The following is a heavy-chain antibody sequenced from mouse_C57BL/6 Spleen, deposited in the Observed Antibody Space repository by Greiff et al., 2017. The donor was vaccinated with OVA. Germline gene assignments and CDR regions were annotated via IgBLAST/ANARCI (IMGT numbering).Heavy chain of an antibody. CDR3: ARGIYYEYDEAMDY. CDR2: SRNKANDYKT. Sequence: EVTLMESGGGLVQSGRSLRLSCATSGFTFSDFYMEWVRQAPGKGLEWIAASRNKANDYKTAYSASVKGRFIVSRDTSQSILYLQMNALRAEDTAIYYWARGIYYEYDEAMDYWGQGTSVTVSS. J-gene: IGHJ4*01. CDR1: GFTFSDFY. D-gene: IGHD2-4*01. V-gene: IGHV7-1*01.